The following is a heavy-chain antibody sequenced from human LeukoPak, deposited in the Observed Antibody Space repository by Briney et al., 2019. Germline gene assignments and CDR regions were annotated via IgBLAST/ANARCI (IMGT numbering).Heavy chain of an antibody. D-gene: IGHD2-15*01. Sequence: SVTVSCKASGGTFSSYAISWVRQAPGQGLEWMGGIIPIFGTANYAQKFQGRVTITADKSTSTAYMELSSLRSEDTAVYYCARGDGGSPVFDYWGQGALVTVSS. CDR1: GGTFSSYA. J-gene: IGHJ4*02. V-gene: IGHV1-69*06. CDR2: IIPIFGTA. CDR3: ARGDGGSPVFDY.